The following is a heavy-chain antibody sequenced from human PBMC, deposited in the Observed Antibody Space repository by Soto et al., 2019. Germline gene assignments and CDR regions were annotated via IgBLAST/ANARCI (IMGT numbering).Heavy chain of an antibody. Sequence: EVQLLESVGGSVQPGGSLRLSCSASGFNFSNYAMNWVRKAPGKGLEWVASISGSGKSTNYADSVKCRFTISRDNYKNTLAVQMSSLRAEDTAVYYCARDGGNICSSGSCYFQAPDYWGQGTLVSVS. V-gene: IGHV3-23*01. CDR3: ARDGGNICSSGSCYFQAPDY. D-gene: IGHD2-15*01. J-gene: IGHJ4*02. CDR2: ISGSGKST. CDR1: GFNFSNYA.